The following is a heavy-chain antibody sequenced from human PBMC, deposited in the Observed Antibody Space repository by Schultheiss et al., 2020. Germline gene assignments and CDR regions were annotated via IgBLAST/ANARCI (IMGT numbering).Heavy chain of an antibody. CDR3: AKTSYLPTVGDY. Sequence: GGSLRLSCAASGFTVSSNYMTWVRQAPGKGLEWVSVIYSGGSTYYADSVRGRFIMSRDNSKNTLYLQMNSLRAEDTAVYYCAKTSYLPTVGDYWGQGTLVTVSS. D-gene: IGHD4-11*01. V-gene: IGHV3-66*01. CDR2: IYSGGST. J-gene: IGHJ4*02. CDR1: GFTVSSNY.